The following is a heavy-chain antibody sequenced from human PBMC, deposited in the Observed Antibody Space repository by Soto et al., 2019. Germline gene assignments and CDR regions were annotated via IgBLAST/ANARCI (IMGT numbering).Heavy chain of an antibody. CDR1: GFTFSSYG. J-gene: IGHJ4*02. CDR3: ARDLYSSASGVLDY. V-gene: IGHV3-33*01. Sequence: GGSLRLCCAASGFTFSSYGMHWVRQAPGKGLEWVAVIWYDGSNKYYADSVKGRFTISRDNSKNTLYLQMNRLRAEDTAVYYCARDLYSSASGVLDYWGQGTLVTVSS. CDR2: IWYDGSNK. D-gene: IGHD6-6*01.